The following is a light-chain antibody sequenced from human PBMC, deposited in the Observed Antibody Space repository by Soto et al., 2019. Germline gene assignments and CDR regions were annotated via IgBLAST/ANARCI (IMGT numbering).Light chain of an antibody. CDR1: QYVSGNH. CDR2: GIS. J-gene: IGKJ1*01. CDR3: QRYGASPPWT. Sequence: EIVLTQSPGTLSLSPGERAALSCRASQYVSGNHLAWFQQKPGQAPRLLIYGISSRATGIPDRFSGSGSGTDFTLTISRLEPEDSAVYYCQRYGASPPWTFGQGTKVEIK. V-gene: IGKV3-20*01.